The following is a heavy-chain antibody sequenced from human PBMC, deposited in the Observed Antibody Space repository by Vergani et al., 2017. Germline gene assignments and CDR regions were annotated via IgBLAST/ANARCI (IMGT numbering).Heavy chain of an antibody. Sequence: QAQLQESGPGLVKPSETLSLTCHVFGVSVTDYNCNWIRQAPGKGLEWIGSLSTTGGATHASHNPSLKSRVSISVDTSKSQFSLRLTSVTAADSAIYYCARGRRIQLWPPSLLWFDPWGQGTLVTVSS. CDR2: LSTTGGA. J-gene: IGHJ5*02. CDR1: GVSVTDYN. V-gene: IGHV4-59*02. D-gene: IGHD5-18*01. CDR3: ARGRRIQLWPPSLLWFDP.